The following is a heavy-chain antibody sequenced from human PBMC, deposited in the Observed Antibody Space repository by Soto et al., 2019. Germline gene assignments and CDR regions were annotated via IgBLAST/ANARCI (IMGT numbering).Heavy chain of an antibody. CDR2: ISGSGGST. CDR3: AKVGGRGIPPPWYYYYYMDV. J-gene: IGHJ6*03. D-gene: IGHD3-16*01. V-gene: IGHV3-23*01. CDR1: GFTFSSYA. Sequence: GGSLRLSCAASGFTFSSYAMSWVRQAPGKGLEWVSAISGSGGSTYYADSVKGRFTISRDNSKNTLYLQMNSLRAEDTAVYYCAKVGGRGIPPPWYYYYYMDVWGKGTTVTVSS.